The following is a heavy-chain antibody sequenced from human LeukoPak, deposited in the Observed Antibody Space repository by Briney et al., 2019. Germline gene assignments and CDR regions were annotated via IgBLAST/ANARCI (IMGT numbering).Heavy chain of an antibody. CDR2: IRSKAYGGTT. D-gene: IGHD6-19*01. J-gene: IGHJ4*02. Sequence: SGGSLRLSCTASGFTFGDYAMSWFRQAPGKGLECVGFIRSKAYGGTTEYAASVEGRFTISRDDSKSIVYLQMNGLKTDDTAVYYCTGLKGTGWPIDYWGQGTLVTVSS. CDR1: GFTFGDYA. V-gene: IGHV3-49*03. CDR3: TGLKGTGWPIDY.